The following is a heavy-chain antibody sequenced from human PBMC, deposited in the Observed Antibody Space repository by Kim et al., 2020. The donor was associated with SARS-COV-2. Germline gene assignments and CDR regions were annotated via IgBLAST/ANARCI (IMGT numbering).Heavy chain of an antibody. Sequence: YNPSLKIRVTISVDTSKNQFSLKLSSVTAADTAVYYCARGHRWWSGAFDYWGQGTLVTVSS. D-gene: IGHD2-15*01. V-gene: IGHV4-34*01. J-gene: IGHJ4*02. CDR3: ARGHRWWSGAFDY.